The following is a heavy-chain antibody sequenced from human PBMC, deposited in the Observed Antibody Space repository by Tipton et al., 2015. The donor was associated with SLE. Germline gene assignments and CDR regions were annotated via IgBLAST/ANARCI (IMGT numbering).Heavy chain of an antibody. Sequence: TLSLTCAVSGYSISSGYYWGWIRQPPGKGLEWIGSIYHSGSTYYNPSLKSRVTISVDTSKNQFSLKLSSVTAADTAVYYCARQRPITIFGVVTPRYMDVWGKGTTATVSS. CDR2: IYHSGST. CDR1: GYSISSGYY. J-gene: IGHJ6*03. D-gene: IGHD3-3*01. CDR3: ARQRPITIFGVVTPRYMDV. V-gene: IGHV4-38-2*01.